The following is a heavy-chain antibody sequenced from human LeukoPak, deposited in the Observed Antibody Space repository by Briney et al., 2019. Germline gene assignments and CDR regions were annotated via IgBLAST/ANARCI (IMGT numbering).Heavy chain of an antibody. CDR1: GYIFTNYW. CDR3: ARSTAMVSSRDYYGMDV. Sequence: PGDYLNTPCKGFGYIFTNYWIGWVRQMPGKGLEWMGIIYPDDSDTRYSPSLQAQVTISADKSISPPYLHWNSMKASATDISYCARSTAMVSSRDYYGMDVWGKGTTVTVSS. J-gene: IGHJ6*04. CDR2: IYPDDSDT. V-gene: IGHV5-51*01. D-gene: IGHD5-18*01.